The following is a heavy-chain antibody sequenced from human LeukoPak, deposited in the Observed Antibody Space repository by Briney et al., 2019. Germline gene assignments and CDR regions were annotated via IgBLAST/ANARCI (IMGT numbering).Heavy chain of an antibody. D-gene: IGHD3-22*01. J-gene: IGHJ4*02. Sequence: GASVKVSCKASGYTFTGYYMHWVRQAPGQGLEWMGIINPSGGSTSYAQKFQGRATMTRDTSTSTVYMELSSLRSEDTAVYYCARDHQPKIEPNDYDSSAIYAGDYFDYWGQGTLVTVSS. V-gene: IGHV1-46*01. CDR2: INPSGGST. CDR3: ARDHQPKIEPNDYDSSAIYAGDYFDY. CDR1: GYTFTGYY.